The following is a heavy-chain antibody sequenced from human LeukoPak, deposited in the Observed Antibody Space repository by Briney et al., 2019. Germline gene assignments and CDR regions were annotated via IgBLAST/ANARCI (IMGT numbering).Heavy chain of an antibody. Sequence: WETLSLTCTVSGFSIRSRYWSWIRQPPGKGLEWVGYIYYSRGVNYSPSLKSRVTISLDTSKNQFSLRLSSVTAADTAVYYCAREDPQTTVPEGMDVWGHGTTVIVSS. CDR1: GFSIRSRY. D-gene: IGHD4-17*01. V-gene: IGHV4-59*11. J-gene: IGHJ6*02. CDR3: AREDPQTTVPEGMDV. CDR2: IYYSRGV.